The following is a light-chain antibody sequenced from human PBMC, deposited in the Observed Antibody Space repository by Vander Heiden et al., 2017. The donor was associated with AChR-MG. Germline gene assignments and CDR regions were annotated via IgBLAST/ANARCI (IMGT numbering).Light chain of an antibody. CDR2: GAS. CDR3: QQDRNWPGT. CDR1: QSVSSN. V-gene: IGKV3D-15*01. J-gene: IGKJ2*02. Sequence: EIVMTQSPATLSVSPGERVTLSCRASQSVSSNLAWYQQKLGQAPRLLMYGASTRATGIPARFSGSGSGTEVTLTISSLQPEDFAVYYCQQDRNWPGTFGQGTKLEIK.